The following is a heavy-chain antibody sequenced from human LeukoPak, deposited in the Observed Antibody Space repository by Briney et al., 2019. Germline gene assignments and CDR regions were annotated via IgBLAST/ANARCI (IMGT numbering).Heavy chain of an antibody. CDR3: ARDYYYDSSGYYPDAFDI. V-gene: IGHV4-59*01. CDR1: GGSISSYY. J-gene: IGHJ3*02. D-gene: IGHD3-22*01. CDR2: IYYSGST. Sequence: SETLSLTCTVSGGSISSYYWSWIRQPPGKGLEWIGYIYYSGSTNYNPSLKSRVTISVDTSKNQFSLKLSSVTAADTAVYYCARDYYYDSSGYYPDAFDIWGQGTMVTVSS.